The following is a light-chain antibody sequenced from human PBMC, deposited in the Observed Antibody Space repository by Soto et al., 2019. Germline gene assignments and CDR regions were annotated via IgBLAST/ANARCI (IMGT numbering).Light chain of an antibody. CDR1: QSVSSN. J-gene: IGKJ2*01. Sequence: EIVMTQSPVTLSASPGERATLSCRASQSVSSNLAWYQQKPGQAPRLLIYGASTRATGIPARFSGSGSGTEFTHTISSLQSEDFAVYYCQQYNTWYTFGQGTKLEI. CDR2: GAS. V-gene: IGKV3-15*01. CDR3: QQYNTWYT.